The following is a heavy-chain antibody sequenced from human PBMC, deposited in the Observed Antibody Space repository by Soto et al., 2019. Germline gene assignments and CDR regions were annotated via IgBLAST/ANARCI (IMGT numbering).Heavy chain of an antibody. J-gene: IGHJ4*02. CDR3: AREDDFWSGYRN. Sequence: PSETLSLTCTVSGGSISSGGYYWSWIRQHPGKGLEWIGYIYYSGSTYYNPSLKSRVTISVDTSKNQFSLKLSSVTAADTAVYYCAREDDFWSGYRNWGQGTLVTSPQ. CDR2: IYYSGST. V-gene: IGHV4-31*03. D-gene: IGHD3-3*01. CDR1: GGSISSGGYY.